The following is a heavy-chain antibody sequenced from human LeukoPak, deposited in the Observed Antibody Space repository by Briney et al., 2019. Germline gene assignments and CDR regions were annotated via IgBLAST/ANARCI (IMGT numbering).Heavy chain of an antibody. D-gene: IGHD3-22*01. CDR2: IYSGGST. V-gene: IGHV3-66*01. Sequence: PGGSLRLSCAASGFTVSSNYMSWVPQAPGKGLERVSVIYSGGSTYYADSGKGRFTISRDNSRNTLYLQINSLRAEDTAVYYCARSSRYYDSSGRDAFDIWGQGTMVTVSS. CDR1: GFTVSSNY. J-gene: IGHJ3*02. CDR3: ARSSRYYDSSGRDAFDI.